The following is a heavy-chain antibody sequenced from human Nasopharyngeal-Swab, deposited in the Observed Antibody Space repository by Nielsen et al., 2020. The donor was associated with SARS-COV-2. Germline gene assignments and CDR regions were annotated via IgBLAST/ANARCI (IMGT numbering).Heavy chain of an antibody. J-gene: IGHJ6*03. D-gene: IGHD6-13*01. CDR3: AREKEEQLVSSYYYYMDV. CDR1: GGTFSSYA. V-gene: IGHV1-69*10. Sequence: SAKVSCKASGGTFSSYAISWVRQAPGQGLEWMGGIIPILGIANYAQKFQGRVTITADKSTSTAYMELSSLRSEDTAVYYCAREKEEQLVSSYYYYMDVWGKGTTVTVSS. CDR2: IIPILGIA.